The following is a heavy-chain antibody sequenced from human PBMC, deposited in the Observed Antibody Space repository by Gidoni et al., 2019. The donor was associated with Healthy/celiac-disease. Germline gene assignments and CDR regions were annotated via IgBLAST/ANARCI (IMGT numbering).Heavy chain of an antibody. D-gene: IGHD3-22*01. V-gene: IGHV3-23*01. CDR2: SSGSGGST. CDR1: GFTCSRYA. J-gene: IGHJ4*02. Sequence: EVQLLESGGGLVQPGGSLRLSCAASGFTCSRYAMSWVRQAPGEGLEGGSASSGSGGSTYYADSVNGRFTISRDNSKNTLYLQMNSLRAEDTAVYYCAKDRGYYYDSSGYGYWGQGTLVTVSS. CDR3: AKDRGYYYDSSGYGY.